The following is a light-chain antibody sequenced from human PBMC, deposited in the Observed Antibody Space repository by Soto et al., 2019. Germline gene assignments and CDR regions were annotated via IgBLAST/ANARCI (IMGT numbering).Light chain of an antibody. J-gene: IGLJ1*01. CDR3: CSYAGSYTLTV. Sequence: QSALTQPRSLSGSPGQSVTISCTGTSSDVGGYNYVSWYQQHPGRAPKLMIYDVSKRPSGVPDRFSGSKSGNTASLTISGLQAEDEADYYCCSYAGSYTLTVFGTGTKVTVL. V-gene: IGLV2-11*01. CDR2: DVS. CDR1: SSDVGGYNY.